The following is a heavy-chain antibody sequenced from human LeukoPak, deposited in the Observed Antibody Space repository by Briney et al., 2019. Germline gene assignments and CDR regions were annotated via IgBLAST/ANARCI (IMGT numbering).Heavy chain of an antibody. V-gene: IGHV3-23*01. J-gene: IGHJ4*02. Sequence: GGSLRLSCAASGFTFSNYAMTWVRQAPGNGLEWVSVIVGGGRSTYYADSVKGRFTISRDNSKDTLFLQMNSLRAEDTAIYYCAKVGGPYSFYYFDYWGQGTLVTVSS. CDR2: IVGGGRST. CDR1: GFTFSNYA. D-gene: IGHD1-26*01. CDR3: AKVGGPYSFYYFDY.